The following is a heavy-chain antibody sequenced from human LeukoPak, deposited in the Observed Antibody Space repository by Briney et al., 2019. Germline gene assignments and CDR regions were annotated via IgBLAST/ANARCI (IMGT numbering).Heavy chain of an antibody. D-gene: IGHD3-10*01. J-gene: IGHJ4*02. CDR1: GFTFATYE. V-gene: IGHV3-48*03. CDR2: ISGSGTGI. CDR3: ARVHPGSGSQYLDY. Sequence: PGGSLRLSCAASGFTFATYEINWVRQAPGKGLEWVSYISGSGTGIYSADSVKGRFSISRDNAKNSVYLQVNSLRAEDTAVYYCARVHPGSGSQYLDYWGQGTLVTVSS.